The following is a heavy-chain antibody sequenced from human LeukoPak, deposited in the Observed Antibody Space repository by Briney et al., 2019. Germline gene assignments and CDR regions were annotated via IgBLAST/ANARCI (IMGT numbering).Heavy chain of an antibody. D-gene: IGHD3-22*01. CDR1: GGSISSGDYY. V-gene: IGHV4-30-4*01. J-gene: IGHJ4*02. CDR2: IYYSGST. Sequence: SQTLSLTCTVSGGSISSGDYYWSWIRQPPGKGLEWIRYIYYSGSTYYNPSLKSRVTISVDTSKNQFSLKLSSVTAADTAVYYCARAFLTYYYDSSGYYYFDYWGQGTLVTVSS. CDR3: ARAFLTYYYDSSGYYYFDY.